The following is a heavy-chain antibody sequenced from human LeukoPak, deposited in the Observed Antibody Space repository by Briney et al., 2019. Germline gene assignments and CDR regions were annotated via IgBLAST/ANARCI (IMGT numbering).Heavy chain of an antibody. CDR3: ARDMTRPYFFDY. Sequence: SETLSLTCTASGGSISSYYWSWIRQPPGKGLEWIGYIHDSGITNYNPSLKSRVTMSVDTSKNQFSLKLRSVTPADTAVYYCARDMTRPYFFDYWGQGTLVTVSS. D-gene: IGHD2-2*01. V-gene: IGHV4-59*01. J-gene: IGHJ4*02. CDR1: GGSISSYY. CDR2: IHDSGIT.